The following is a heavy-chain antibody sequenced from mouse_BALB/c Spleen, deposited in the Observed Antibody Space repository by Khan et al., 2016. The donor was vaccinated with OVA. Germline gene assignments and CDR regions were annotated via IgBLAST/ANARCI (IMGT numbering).Heavy chain of an antibody. CDR1: GYSITSNYA. D-gene: IGHD1-1*01. CDR2: ISYSGST. J-gene: IGHJ4*01. V-gene: IGHV3-2*02. CDR3: ARGNYYGYAMDY. Sequence: VQLKESGPGLVKPYQSLSLTCTVTGYSITSNYAWNWIRQFPGNKLEWMAYISYSGSTNYNPSLKSRFSFTRDTAKYQFFLQLNTVNTEDTTTYYCARGNYYGYAMDYWGQGTSITVAS.